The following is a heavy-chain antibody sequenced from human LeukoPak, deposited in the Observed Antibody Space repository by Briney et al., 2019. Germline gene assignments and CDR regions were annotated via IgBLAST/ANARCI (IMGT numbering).Heavy chain of an antibody. D-gene: IGHD2/OR15-2a*01. CDR1: GYTFTSYD. CDR3: ARGNRGADAFDI. V-gene: IGHV1-8*01. CDR2: MNPNSGKT. Sequence: ASVKVSCKVSGYTFTSYDINWVRQATGHGREWMGWMNPNSGKTGYAQQFQGGVTMTRNTSISTAYMELSSLRSEDTAVYYCARGNRGADAFDIWGQGTMVTVSS. J-gene: IGHJ3*02.